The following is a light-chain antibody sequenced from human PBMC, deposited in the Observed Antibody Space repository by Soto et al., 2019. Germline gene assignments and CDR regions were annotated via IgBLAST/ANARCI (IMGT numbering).Light chain of an antibody. V-gene: IGLV1-40*01. Sequence: QSVLTQPPSVSGAPGQRVTISCTGSSSNIGAGYDVHWYQQLPRTAPKLLIYGNSNRPSGVPDRFSGSKSGTSASLAITGLQAEDEADYYCQSYDSSVSGYVVFGGGTKLTVL. J-gene: IGLJ2*01. CDR3: QSYDSSVSGYVV. CDR2: GNS. CDR1: SSNIGAGYD.